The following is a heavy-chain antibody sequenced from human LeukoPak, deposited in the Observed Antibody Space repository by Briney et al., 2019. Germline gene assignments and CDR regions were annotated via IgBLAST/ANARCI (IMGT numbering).Heavy chain of an antibody. V-gene: IGHV3-30-3*01. Sequence: GGSLRLSCAASGFTFSSYAMHWVRQAPGKGLEWVAAISYDGSEDYYADSVKGRFTISRDNSENTLYLQMNSLRAEDTAVYYCAKDRYYDYVWGSSSHYYYGMDVWGQGTTVTVSS. CDR1: GFTFSSYA. J-gene: IGHJ6*02. CDR3: AKDRYYDYVWGSSSHYYYGMDV. D-gene: IGHD3-16*01. CDR2: ISYDGSED.